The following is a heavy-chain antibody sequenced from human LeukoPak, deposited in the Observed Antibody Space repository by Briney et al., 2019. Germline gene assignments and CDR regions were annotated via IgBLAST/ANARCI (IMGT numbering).Heavy chain of an antibody. CDR2: ISGSGGST. Sequence: GGSLRLSCAASGFTVSSNYMSWVRQAPGKGLEWVSAISGSGGSTYYADSVKGRFTISRDNSKNTLYLQMNSLRAEDTAVYYCATPLGDFWSGYRARTDYWGQGTLVTVSS. V-gene: IGHV3-23*01. CDR1: GFTVSSNY. CDR3: ATPLGDFWSGYRARTDY. D-gene: IGHD3-3*01. J-gene: IGHJ4*02.